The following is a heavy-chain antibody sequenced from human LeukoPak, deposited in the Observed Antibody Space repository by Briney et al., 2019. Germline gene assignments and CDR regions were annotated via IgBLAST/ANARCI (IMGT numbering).Heavy chain of an antibody. V-gene: IGHV1-46*01. CDR2: INPSGGST. CDR1: GYTFTSYY. Sequence: ASVKVSCKASGYTFTSYYMHWVRQAPGQGLEWMGIINPSGGSTSYAQKFQGRVTMTRDTSTSTAYMELSSLRSEDTAVYYCARSGYYYDSSGYESMDVWGQGTTVTVSS. CDR3: ARSGYYYDSSGYESMDV. D-gene: IGHD3-22*01. J-gene: IGHJ6*02.